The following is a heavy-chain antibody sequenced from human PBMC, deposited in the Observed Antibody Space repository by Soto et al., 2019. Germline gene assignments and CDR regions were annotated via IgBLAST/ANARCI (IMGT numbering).Heavy chain of an antibody. Sequence: EVQLVESGGGLVKPGGSLRLSCAASGFTFSSYSMNWVRQAPGKGLEWVSSISSSSSYIYYADSGKGRFTISRDNAKNALYLHMTSLRADDTAVYYCAGDFKRLYSYYGMDVWGKGTTFTFCS. V-gene: IGHV3-21*01. CDR2: ISSSSSYI. CDR3: AGDFKRLYSYYGMDV. J-gene: IGHJ6*04. CDR1: GFTFSSYS.